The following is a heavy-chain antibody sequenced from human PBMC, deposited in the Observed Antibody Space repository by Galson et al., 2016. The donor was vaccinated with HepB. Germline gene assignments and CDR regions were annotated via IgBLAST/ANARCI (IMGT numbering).Heavy chain of an antibody. J-gene: IGHJ6*02. D-gene: IGHD5/OR15-5a*01. CDR2: IYHSGST. Sequence: SETLSLTCAVSSGSISSSNWWTWVRQPPGKGLEWIGEIYHSGSTNYNPSLKSRVTISVDKSTNQFSLNLSSVTAADTAVYYCARSTSLYLYYGLDVWGQGTTVTVSS. CDR1: SGSISSSNW. V-gene: IGHV4-4*02. CDR3: ARSTSLYLYYGLDV.